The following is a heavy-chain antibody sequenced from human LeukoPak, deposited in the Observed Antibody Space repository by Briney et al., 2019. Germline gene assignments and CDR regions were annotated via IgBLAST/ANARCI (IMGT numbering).Heavy chain of an antibody. CDR1: GFTFSDYG. Sequence: PGGSLRLSCAASGFTFSDYGMHWVRQAPGKGLEGVAVIWYDGSNKYYADSVKGRFTIFRDNSRNTLYLQMNSLRAEDTAVYYCVRELPPVVQYYFDYWGPGTLVTVSS. J-gene: IGHJ4*02. V-gene: IGHV3-33*01. CDR2: IWYDGSNK. D-gene: IGHD3-22*01. CDR3: VRELPPVVQYYFDY.